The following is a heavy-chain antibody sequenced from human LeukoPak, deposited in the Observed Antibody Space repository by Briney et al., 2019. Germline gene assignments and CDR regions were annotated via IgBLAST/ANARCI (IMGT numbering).Heavy chain of an antibody. Sequence: KTSETLSLTCAVYGGSFSGYYWSWIRQPPGKGLEWIGEINHSGSTNYNRSLKSRVTISVDTSKNQFSLKLRSVTAADTAVYYCARASSSSLFDYWGQGTLVTVSS. D-gene: IGHD6-6*01. J-gene: IGHJ4*02. CDR2: INHSGST. V-gene: IGHV4-34*01. CDR3: ARASSSSLFDY. CDR1: GGSFSGYY.